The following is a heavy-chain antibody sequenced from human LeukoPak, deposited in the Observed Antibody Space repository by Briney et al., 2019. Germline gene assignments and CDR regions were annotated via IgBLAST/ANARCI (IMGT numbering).Heavy chain of an antibody. Sequence: WGSLRLSCVASGFTFSSYWMHWVRQAPGEGLVWVSRINSDGSTTTYADSVKGRFTISRDNAKNTLYLQMNSLRVEDTAVYYCARSTTHPYYNYMDVWGKGTTVTLSS. V-gene: IGHV3-74*01. CDR2: INSDGSTT. CDR3: ARSTTHPYYNYMDV. CDR1: GFTFSSYW. J-gene: IGHJ6*03. D-gene: IGHD4-17*01.